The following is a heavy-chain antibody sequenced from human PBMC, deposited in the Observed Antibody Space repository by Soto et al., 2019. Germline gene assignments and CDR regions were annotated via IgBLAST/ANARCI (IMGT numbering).Heavy chain of an antibody. D-gene: IGHD1-1*01. Sequence: EVQVVESGGDLVKPGGSLRLSCVTSGFMFISAWMSWVRQAPGKGLEWVGRIKSKSDGGARDYAAPVKGRFSISRDDSKNTVYLQMNSLRAEDTAVYYCVEGWNDFWGQGTLVTVSS. CDR3: VEGWNDF. CDR2: IKSKSDGGAR. CDR1: GFMFISAW. J-gene: IGHJ4*02. V-gene: IGHV3-15*01.